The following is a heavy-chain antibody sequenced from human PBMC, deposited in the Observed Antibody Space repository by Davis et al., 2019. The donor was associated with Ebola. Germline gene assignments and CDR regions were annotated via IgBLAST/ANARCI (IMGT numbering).Heavy chain of an antibody. CDR3: ARGPSRYSSGWYHDY. CDR2: IKQDGSEK. J-gene: IGHJ4*02. Sequence: GGSLGLSCAASGFTFSSYWMTWVRQAPGKGLEWVANIKQDGSEKYYVDSVKGRFTISRDNAKNSLYLQMNSLRAEDTAVYYCARGPSRYSSGWYHDYWGQGTLVTVSS. CDR1: GFTFSSYW. V-gene: IGHV3-7*01. D-gene: IGHD6-19*01.